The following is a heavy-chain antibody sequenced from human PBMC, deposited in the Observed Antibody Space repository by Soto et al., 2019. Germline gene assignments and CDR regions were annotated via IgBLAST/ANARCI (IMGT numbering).Heavy chain of an antibody. Sequence: QVQLVQSGAEVKKPGASVKVSCKTSGYTFTNFGLSWVRQAPGQGLEWMGWISAYNGNTNYAQNFPGRVTMTTDTSTSTAYMELRSLRSHATAVYYCARGGTPIEYWGKGTLVTVSS. D-gene: IGHD3-16*01. CDR3: ARGGTPIEY. CDR1: GYTFTNFG. CDR2: ISAYNGNT. V-gene: IGHV1-18*01. J-gene: IGHJ4*02.